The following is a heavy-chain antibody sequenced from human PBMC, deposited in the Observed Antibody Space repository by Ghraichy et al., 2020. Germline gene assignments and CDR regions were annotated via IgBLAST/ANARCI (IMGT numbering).Heavy chain of an antibody. CDR1: NYSISSGYY. Sequence: SETLSLTCTVSNYSISSGYYWGWIRQPPGKGLEWIGSIYHSGSTYYNPSLKSRVTISVDTSKNQFSLKLTSVTAADTAVYYCARDVSAVVTIGGQGTLVTVSS. CDR2: IYHSGST. V-gene: IGHV4-38-2*02. CDR3: ARDVSAVVTI. D-gene: IGHD3-22*01. J-gene: IGHJ4*02.